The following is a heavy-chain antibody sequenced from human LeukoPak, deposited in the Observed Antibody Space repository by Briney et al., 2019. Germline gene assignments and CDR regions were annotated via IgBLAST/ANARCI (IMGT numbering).Heavy chain of an antibody. CDR3: ARPPSITNPYYGMDV. V-gene: IGHV3-48*03. Sequence: PGGSLRLSCAASGFTFSSYEMNWVRQAPGKGLEWVSYISSSGSTIYYADPVKGRFTISRDNAKNSLCLQMNSLRVEDTAVYYCARPPSITNPYYGMDVWGQGTTVTVSS. J-gene: IGHJ6*02. CDR1: GFTFSSYE. D-gene: IGHD3-3*01. CDR2: ISSSGSTI.